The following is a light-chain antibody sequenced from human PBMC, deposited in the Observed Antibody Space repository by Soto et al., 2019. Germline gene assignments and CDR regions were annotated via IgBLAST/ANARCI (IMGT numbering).Light chain of an antibody. CDR2: GAS. J-gene: IGKJ2*01. CDR1: QSVSSSY. V-gene: IGKV3-20*01. CDR3: QQYGSSPPYT. Sequence: EIVLTQSPGTLSLSPGERATLSCRASQSVSSSYLAWYQQKPGQAPRLLIYGASSRATGIPDRLSGSGSGTDFTLTISRLEPEDFAVYYCQQYGSSPPYTFGQGTKLESK.